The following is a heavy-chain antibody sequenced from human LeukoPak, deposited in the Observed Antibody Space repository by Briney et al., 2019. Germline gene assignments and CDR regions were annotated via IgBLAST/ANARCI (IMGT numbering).Heavy chain of an antibody. D-gene: IGHD3-16*01. CDR1: GFTFRSYR. V-gene: IGHV3-74*01. CDR3: VRGLYSYGWTDY. J-gene: IGHJ4*02. Sequence: QPGGSLRLSCAASGFTFRSYRIHSVRQGPGKGLVWVSRINSDGSRINYADSVKGRFTISRDNAKNTVYLQMNSLRAEDTAVYYCVRGLYSYGWTDYWGQGTLVTVSS. CDR2: INSDGSRI.